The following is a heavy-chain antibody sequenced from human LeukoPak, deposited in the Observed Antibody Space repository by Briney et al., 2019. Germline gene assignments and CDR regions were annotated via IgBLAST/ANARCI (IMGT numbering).Heavy chain of an antibody. D-gene: IGHD6-13*01. Sequence: PSQTLSLTCAVSGGSISSGGYSWSWIRQPPGKGPEWIGYIYHSGSTYYNPSLKSRVTISVDRSKNQFSLKLSSVTAADTAVYYCARGDSSWYADYWGQGTLVTVSS. J-gene: IGHJ4*02. CDR1: GGSISSGGYS. CDR2: IYHSGST. V-gene: IGHV4-30-2*01. CDR3: ARGDSSWYADY.